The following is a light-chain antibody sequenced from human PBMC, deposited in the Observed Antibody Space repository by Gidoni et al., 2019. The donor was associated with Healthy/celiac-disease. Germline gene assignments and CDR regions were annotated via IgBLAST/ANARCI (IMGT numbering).Light chain of an antibody. V-gene: IGKV1-39*01. Sequence: DMQMTQSPSSLSASVGDLVTITCRASQSISSYLNWYQQKPGKAPKLLIYAASSLQSGVPSRVRGSGSGTDFTLTISSLQPEDFSTYYCQQSYSTPYTFGQXTKLEIK. CDR1: QSISSY. CDR2: AAS. CDR3: QQSYSTPYT. J-gene: IGKJ2*01.